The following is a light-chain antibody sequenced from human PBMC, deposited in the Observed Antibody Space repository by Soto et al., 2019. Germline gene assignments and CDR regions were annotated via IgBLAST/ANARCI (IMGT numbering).Light chain of an antibody. Sequence: DIQMTQSPSTLSASVGDRVTITCRASQSISTWLAWYQQKPGKAPKLLIYKASSLESGVPSRFSRSGSWTEFTLTINSLQPDDFATYYCQQYNTYPLTFRGGTTVEIK. J-gene: IGKJ4*01. CDR2: KAS. V-gene: IGKV1-5*03. CDR3: QQYNTYPLT. CDR1: QSISTW.